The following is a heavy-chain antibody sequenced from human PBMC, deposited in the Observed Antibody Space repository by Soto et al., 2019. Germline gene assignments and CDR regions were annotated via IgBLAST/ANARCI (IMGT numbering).Heavy chain of an antibody. CDR2: VSASGLNT. Sequence: EVQLLESGGKLVQPGGSLTLSCAASGFTFSTYAMAWVRQATGKGLEWVSGVSASGLNTDYADPVKGRFYISRDNSKNTVSLHMNRRRAEDTALYYCAKDRQRRTSGDFFDYWGQGTPVTVSS. V-gene: IGHV3-23*01. CDR1: GFTFSTYA. J-gene: IGHJ4*02. CDR3: AKDRQRRTSGDFFDY. D-gene: IGHD6-25*01.